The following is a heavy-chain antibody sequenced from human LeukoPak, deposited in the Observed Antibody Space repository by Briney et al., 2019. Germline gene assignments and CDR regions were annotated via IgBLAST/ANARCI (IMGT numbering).Heavy chain of an antibody. Sequence: ASVKVSCKASGYTFTGYYMHWVRQAPGQGLEWMGWMNPNSGNTGYAQKFQGRVTITRNTSISTAYMELSSLRSEDTAVYYCARGHTLNRYCTNGVCYTEFDYWGQGTLVTVSS. CDR1: GYTFTGYY. V-gene: IGHV1-8*03. CDR2: MNPNSGNT. D-gene: IGHD2-8*01. J-gene: IGHJ4*02. CDR3: ARGHTLNRYCTNGVCYTEFDY.